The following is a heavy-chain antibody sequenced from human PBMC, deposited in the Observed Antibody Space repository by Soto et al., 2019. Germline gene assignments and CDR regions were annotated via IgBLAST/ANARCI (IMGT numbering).Heavy chain of an antibody. CDR2: IYYSGST. CDR3: ARITWIQLWFSRYFDY. J-gene: IGHJ4*02. CDR1: GGSIRSGDYY. D-gene: IGHD5-18*01. V-gene: IGHV4-30-4*01. Sequence: PSETLSLTCPVSGGSIRSGDYYWSWIRQPPGKGLEWIGYIYYSGSTYYNPSLKSRVTISVDTSKNQFSLKLSSVTAADTAVYYCARITWIQLWFSRYFDYWGQGTLVTVSS.